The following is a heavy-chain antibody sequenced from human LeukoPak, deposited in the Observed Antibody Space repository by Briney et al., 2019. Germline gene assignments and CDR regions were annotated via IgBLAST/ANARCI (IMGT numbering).Heavy chain of an antibody. Sequence: PGGSLRLSCAVSGITLSNYGMSWVRQAPGKGLEWVAGISGGGGSTNYADSVKGRFTISRDNPKNTLFLQMKSLRAEDTAVYFCAKRGVVIRVILVGFHKEAYYFDSWGQGALVTVSS. V-gene: IGHV3-23*01. CDR1: GITLSNYG. CDR2: ISGGGGST. D-gene: IGHD3-22*01. CDR3: AKRGVVIRVILVGFHKEAYYFDS. J-gene: IGHJ4*02.